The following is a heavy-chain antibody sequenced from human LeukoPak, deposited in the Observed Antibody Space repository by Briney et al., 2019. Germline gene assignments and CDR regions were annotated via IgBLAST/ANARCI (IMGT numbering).Heavy chain of an antibody. CDR2: ISYDGSEK. CDR3: AREGSSGYYPY. D-gene: IGHD3-22*01. CDR1: GFTFGSYP. J-gene: IGHJ4*02. V-gene: IGHV3-30-3*01. Sequence: GGSLRLSCAASGFTFGSYPMHWVRQAPGKGLEWVAVISYDGSEKHYADPVKGRFTISRDNSKNTLYLQMNSLRAEDTAVYYCAREGSSGYYPYWGQGILVTVSS.